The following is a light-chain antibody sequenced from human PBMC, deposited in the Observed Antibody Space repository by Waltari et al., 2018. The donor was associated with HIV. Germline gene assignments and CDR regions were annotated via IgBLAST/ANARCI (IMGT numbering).Light chain of an antibody. V-gene: IGKV4-1*01. J-gene: IGKJ1*01. CDR2: WES. CDR3: QQYYSTPWT. Sequence: DIVMTQSPDSLAVSLGERATINCKSSQSVLSSSNNKNYLVWYQQKPGQPPKRLIYWESTRESGVPDRFSGSGSGTDFTLTISSLQAEDVAVYYCQQYYSTPWTFGQGTKVEVK. CDR1: QSVLSSSNNKNY.